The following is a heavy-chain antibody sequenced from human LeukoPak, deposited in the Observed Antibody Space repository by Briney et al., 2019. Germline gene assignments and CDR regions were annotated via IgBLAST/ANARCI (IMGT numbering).Heavy chain of an antibody. Sequence: GGPLRLSCTGSGFPFSSHWMSWVRQAPGRGLEWVANIKEDGSETYYLDSVKGRFTISRDNAKNSLYLQMNSLRAEDTAVYYCARDSYGSGSDHDAFDIWGQGTMVTVSS. CDR2: IKEDGSET. J-gene: IGHJ3*02. V-gene: IGHV3-7*01. CDR3: ARDSYGSGSDHDAFDI. D-gene: IGHD3-10*01. CDR1: GFPFSSHW.